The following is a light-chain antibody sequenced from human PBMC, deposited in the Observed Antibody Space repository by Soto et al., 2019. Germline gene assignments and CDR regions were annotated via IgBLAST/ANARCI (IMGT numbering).Light chain of an antibody. CDR3: SSYTTDTIWV. CDR2: EVN. J-gene: IGLJ3*02. V-gene: IGLV2-14*01. CDR1: GSDVGSYNY. Sequence: QSALTQPASVSGSPGQSITLSCIGTGSDVGSYNYVSWYQQRPGKAPKLMIYEVNNRPSGVSERFSGSKSANTASLTISGLQSEDEATYYCSSYTTDTIWVFGGGTKLTVL.